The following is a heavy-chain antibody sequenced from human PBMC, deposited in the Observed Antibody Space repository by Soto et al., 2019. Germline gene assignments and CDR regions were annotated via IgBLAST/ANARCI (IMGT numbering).Heavy chain of an antibody. V-gene: IGHV1-18*01. CDR3: ARVDTAMGYFDY. Sequence: ASVKVSCTASGYTFTSYGISWVRQAPGQGLEWMGWISAYNGNTNYAQKLQGRVTMTTDTSTSTAYMELRSLRSEDTAVYYCARVDTAMGYFDYWGQGTLVTVSS. CDR1: GYTFTSYG. CDR2: ISAYNGNT. J-gene: IGHJ4*02. D-gene: IGHD5-18*01.